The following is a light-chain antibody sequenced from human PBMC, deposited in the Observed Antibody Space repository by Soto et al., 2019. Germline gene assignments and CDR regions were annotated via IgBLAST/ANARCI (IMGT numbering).Light chain of an antibody. V-gene: IGKV4-1*01. J-gene: IGKJ2*01. CDR3: QEYESTPPT. Sequence: DIVMPQSPDSLAVSLGETATINCKSSQSVLYSSNNKTYLAWYQQRPGQPPKLLIYWASTRESGIPDRLSGSGSGADFTLTITSLQAEGVAVYYCQEYESTPPTFGQGTKLDIK. CDR2: WAS. CDR1: QSVLYSSNNKTY.